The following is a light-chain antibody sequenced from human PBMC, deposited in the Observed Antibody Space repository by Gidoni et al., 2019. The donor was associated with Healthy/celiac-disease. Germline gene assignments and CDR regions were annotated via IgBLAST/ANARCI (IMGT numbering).Light chain of an antibody. J-gene: IGLJ2*01. V-gene: IGLV2-23*02. CDR3: CSYAGSSTLV. CDR2: AVS. Sequence: QSALTQPASGYGSPGQSITISCTGTSSDVGSYNLVSWYQQHPGKAPKLMIYAVSKRPSGFSNRFSGSKSGNTASLTISVLQAEDEADYYCCSYAGSSTLVFGGGTKLTVL. CDR1: SSDVGSYNL.